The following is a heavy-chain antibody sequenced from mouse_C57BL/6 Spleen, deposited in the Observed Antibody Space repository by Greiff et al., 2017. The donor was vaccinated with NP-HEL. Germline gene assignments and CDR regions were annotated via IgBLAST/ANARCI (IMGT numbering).Heavy chain of an antibody. CDR2: INYDGSST. V-gene: IGHV5-16*01. Sequence: EVHLVESEGGLVQPGRSMKLSCTASGFTFSDYYMAWVRQVPEKGLEWVANINYDGSSTYYLDSLKSRFIISRDNAKNILYLQMSSLKSEDTATYYCARDEGRNYAMDYWGQGTSVTVSS. J-gene: IGHJ4*01. CDR3: ARDEGRNYAMDY. CDR1: GFTFSDYY.